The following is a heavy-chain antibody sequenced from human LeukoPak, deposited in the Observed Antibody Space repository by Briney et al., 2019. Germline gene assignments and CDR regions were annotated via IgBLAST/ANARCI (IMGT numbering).Heavy chain of an antibody. Sequence: SETLSLTCTVSGGSISSSSYYWGWIRQPPGKGLEWIGSMYYIENTYYNPSLKSRVTISVDTSRDQFSLNLSFVTAADTAVYYCARHFRMEQFDYWGQGILVTVSS. V-gene: IGHV4-39*01. D-gene: IGHD1/OR15-1a*01. CDR2: MYYIENT. CDR1: GGSISSSSYY. CDR3: ARHFRMEQFDY. J-gene: IGHJ4*02.